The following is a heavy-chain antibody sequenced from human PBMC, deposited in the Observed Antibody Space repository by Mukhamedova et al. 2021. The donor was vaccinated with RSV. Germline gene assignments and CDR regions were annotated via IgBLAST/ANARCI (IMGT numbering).Heavy chain of an antibody. Sequence: TNYAQKFQGRVTMTRDTSISTAYMELSRLRSDDTAVYYCARGHMISDQVGWFDPWGQGTLVTVSS. J-gene: IGHJ5*02. CDR2: T. CDR3: ARGHMISDQVGWFDP. D-gene: IGHD3-16*01. V-gene: IGHV1-2*02.